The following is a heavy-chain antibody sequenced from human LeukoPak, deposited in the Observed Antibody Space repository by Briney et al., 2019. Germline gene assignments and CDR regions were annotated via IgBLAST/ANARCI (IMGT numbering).Heavy chain of an antibody. CDR2: IYTSGST. J-gene: IGHJ4*02. CDR1: RGAISSYY. CDR3: ARHGRTGDYYDSSGYYYFDY. V-gene: IGHV4-4*09. Sequence: SETLSLTCTVSRGAISSYYWSWIRQPPGKGVEWIGYIYTSGSTNYNPSLKSRVTISVDTSKNQFSLKLSSVTAADTAVYYCARHGRTGDYYDSSGYYYFDYWGQGTLVTVSS. D-gene: IGHD3-22*01.